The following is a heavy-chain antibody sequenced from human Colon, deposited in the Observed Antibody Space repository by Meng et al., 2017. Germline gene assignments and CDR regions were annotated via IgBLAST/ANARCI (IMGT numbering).Heavy chain of an antibody. Sequence: VQLQQSGPGLMQPSQTLSLTCASSGDSVSSNRALWHWVRQSPSRGLEWLGQTYYRSEWQNHYGVSVKSRITINADTSRNHFSLHLNSVTPEDTAVYYCTTWYGEYWGQGTLVTVSS. V-gene: IGHV6-1*01. CDR2: TYYRSEWQN. D-gene: IGHD3-10*01. J-gene: IGHJ4*02. CDR1: GDSVSSNRAL. CDR3: TTWYGEY.